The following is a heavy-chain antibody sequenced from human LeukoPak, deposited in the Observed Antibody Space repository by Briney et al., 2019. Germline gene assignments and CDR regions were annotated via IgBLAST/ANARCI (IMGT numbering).Heavy chain of an antibody. V-gene: IGHV4-39*07. CDR3: ILRLGERSYYMDV. D-gene: IGHD3-16*01. J-gene: IGHJ6*03. Sequence: SETLSLTCTVSGGSISSSSYYWGWIRQPPGKGLEWIGSIYYSGSTYYNPSLKSRVTISVDTSKNQFSLKLSSVTAADTAVYYCILRLGERSYYMDVWGKGTTVTVSS. CDR2: IYYSGST. CDR1: GGSISSSSYY.